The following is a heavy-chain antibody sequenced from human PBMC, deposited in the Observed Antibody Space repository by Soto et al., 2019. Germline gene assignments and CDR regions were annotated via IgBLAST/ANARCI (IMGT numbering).Heavy chain of an antibody. CDR3: ARESYDYIWGSYRSKPYYYYYMDV. J-gene: IGHJ6*03. D-gene: IGHD3-16*02. Sequence: SDALSRTYYSYGWAFSDYYWSRMRQPPGWGLEWIGEINHSGSTNYNPSLKSRVTISVDTSKNQFSLKLSSVTAADTAVYYCARESYDYIWGSYRSKPYYYYYMDVWGKGTTVT. CDR2: INHSGST. V-gene: IGHV4-34*01. CDR1: GWAFSDYY.